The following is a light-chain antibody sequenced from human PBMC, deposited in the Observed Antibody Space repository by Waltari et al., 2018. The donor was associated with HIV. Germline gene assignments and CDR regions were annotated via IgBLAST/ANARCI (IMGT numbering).Light chain of an antibody. CDR3: QQRSNWPAWT. CDR1: QSVDNY. CDR2: ESY. J-gene: IGKJ1*01. Sequence: EIVLTQSPATLSLSPGERATLSCRASQSVDNYLAWYQQKPGQAPRLLMYESYNRATGIPARFSGSGSGTDFTLTISSLEPEDSAVYYCQQRSNWPAWTFGQGTKVEIK. V-gene: IGKV3-11*01.